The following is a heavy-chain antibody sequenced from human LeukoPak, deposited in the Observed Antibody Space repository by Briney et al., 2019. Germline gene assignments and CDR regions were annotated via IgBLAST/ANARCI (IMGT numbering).Heavy chain of an antibody. CDR1: GDSISSYY. D-gene: IGHD3-22*01. Sequence: SETLSLTCTVSGDSISSYYWSWIRQPPGKGLEWIGYIYYSGSTNYSPSLQSRVSISVDTSNNQFALKLNSVTAADTAVYYCARGWSSAYYYFDYWGQGIPVTVSS. CDR2: IYYSGST. J-gene: IGHJ4*02. CDR3: ARGWSSAYYYFDY. V-gene: IGHV4-59*01.